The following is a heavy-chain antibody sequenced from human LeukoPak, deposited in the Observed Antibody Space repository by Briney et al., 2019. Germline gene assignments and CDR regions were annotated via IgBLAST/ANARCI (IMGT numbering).Heavy chain of an antibody. CDR2: IYYGGST. D-gene: IGHD3-3*01. Sequence: SETLSLTCTVSGDPISSYYWSWIRQSPGKGLEWIGYIYYGGSTAYNPSLKSRVTISVDTSKNQFSLKLSSVTAADTAVYYCARGTYYDFWSGYYTVFYYFDYWGQGTLVTVSS. CDR3: ARGTYYDFWSGYYTVFYYFDY. J-gene: IGHJ4*02. CDR1: GDPISSYY. V-gene: IGHV4-59*08.